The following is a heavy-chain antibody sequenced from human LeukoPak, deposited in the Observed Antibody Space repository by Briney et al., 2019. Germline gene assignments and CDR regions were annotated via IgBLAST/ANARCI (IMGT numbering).Heavy chain of an antibody. CDR2: IRPNNGDT. J-gene: IGHJ4*02. D-gene: IGHD3-10*01. CDR3: VRSPIGASAY. V-gene: IGHV1-2*02. CDR1: GYTFTDSY. Sequence: ASVKVSCKPSGYTFTDSYIHWVRQAPGVGLQWMGWIRPNNGDTKYAEDFQDRVTMTRDRAIHTAYMELTGLTPDDTAVYYCVRSPIGASAYWGRGTLVTVSS.